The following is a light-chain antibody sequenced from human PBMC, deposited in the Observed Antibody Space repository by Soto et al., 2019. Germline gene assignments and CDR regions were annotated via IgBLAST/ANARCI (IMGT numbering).Light chain of an antibody. CDR1: QSVTNRY. CDR3: QQYSSLPHT. J-gene: IGKJ2*01. Sequence: ESVLTQSPGTLSLSPGERATLSCRASQSVTNRYFASYQQRPGQAPRLLIYGISNRATGIPDRFSGSGSGTDFTLTISRLEPEDFVVYYCQQYSSLPHTFGQGTKLEVK. V-gene: IGKV3-20*01. CDR2: GIS.